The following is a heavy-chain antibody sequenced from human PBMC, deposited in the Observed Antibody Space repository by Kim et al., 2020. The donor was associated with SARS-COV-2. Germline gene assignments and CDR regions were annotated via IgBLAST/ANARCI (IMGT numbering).Heavy chain of an antibody. CDR1: GFTFSSYW. D-gene: IGHD3-22*01. CDR3: ARGDDRSGYYNSYYYYYYGMDV. J-gene: IGHJ6*02. Sequence: GGSLRLSCAASGFTFSSYWMHWVRQAPGKGLVWVSRINSDGSSTSYADSVKGRFTISRDNAKNTLYLQMNSLRAEDTAVYYCARGDDRSGYYNSYYYYYYGMDVWGQGTTVTVSS. V-gene: IGHV3-74*01. CDR2: INSDGSST.